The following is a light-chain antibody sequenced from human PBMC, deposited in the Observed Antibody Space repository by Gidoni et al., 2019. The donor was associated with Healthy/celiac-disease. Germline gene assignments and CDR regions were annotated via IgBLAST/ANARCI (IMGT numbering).Light chain of an antibody. Sequence: DIQMTQSPSSLSASVGDRVTITFQASQDISNYLNWYQQKPGKATKLLIYDASNLETGVPSRFSGSGSGKDFTFTISSLQPEDIATYYCQQYDNLPYTFGQGTKLEIK. V-gene: IGKV1-33*01. J-gene: IGKJ2*01. CDR2: DAS. CDR3: QQYDNLPYT. CDR1: QDISNY.